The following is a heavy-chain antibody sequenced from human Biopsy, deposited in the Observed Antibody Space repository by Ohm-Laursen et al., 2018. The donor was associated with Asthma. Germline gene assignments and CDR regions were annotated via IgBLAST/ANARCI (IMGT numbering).Heavy chain of an antibody. CDR1: GFSFSSFA. CDR2: ISKDASTQ. CDR3: VRDGTDDAFDI. V-gene: IGHV3-30*01. Sequence: SLRLSCSAFGFSFSSFAIHWVRQAPGKGLEWVGVISKDASTQDYADSVKGRFTMARDNSKNTLDLQMNSLREEDTAVYYCVRDGTDDAFDIWGQGTVVSVSS. D-gene: IGHD1-1*01. J-gene: IGHJ3*02.